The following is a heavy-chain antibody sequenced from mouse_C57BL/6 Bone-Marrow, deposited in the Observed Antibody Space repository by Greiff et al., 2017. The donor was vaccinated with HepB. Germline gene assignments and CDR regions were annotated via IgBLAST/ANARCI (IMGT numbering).Heavy chain of an antibody. CDR2: IYPGSGST. CDR1: GYTFTSYW. Sequence: QVQLQQPGAELVKPGASVKMSCKASGYTFTSYWITWVKQRPGQGLEWIGDIYPGSGSTNYNEKFKSKATLTVDTSASTAYMKLSSLTSEDSAVYYCAKIGDYGSRYDAMDYWGQGTSVTVSS. V-gene: IGHV1-55*01. D-gene: IGHD1-1*01. J-gene: IGHJ4*01. CDR3: AKIGDYGSRYDAMDY.